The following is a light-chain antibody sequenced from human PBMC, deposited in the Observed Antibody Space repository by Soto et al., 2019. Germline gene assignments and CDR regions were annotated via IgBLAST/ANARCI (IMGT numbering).Light chain of an antibody. Sequence: EIVLTQSPATLSLSPGERATLSCRASQSVGSYLAWYQQKPGQAPRLLIYDASNRATGIPARFSGSGSGTDFTLTISSLLSEDFAVYYCHQYYKWPLTFGGGTKVDIK. J-gene: IGKJ4*01. CDR3: HQYYKWPLT. CDR2: DAS. V-gene: IGKV3-11*01. CDR1: QSVGSY.